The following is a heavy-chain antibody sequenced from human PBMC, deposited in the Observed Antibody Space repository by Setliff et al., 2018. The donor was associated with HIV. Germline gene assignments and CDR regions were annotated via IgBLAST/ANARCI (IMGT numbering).Heavy chain of an antibody. Sequence: ASVKVSCKSSGYNFTDYDINWVRQATGQGLEWMGWMNPNNGNTGYAEKFQGRVTMTRDTSICTAYMELSSLRSDDTAVYYCARGTAPRPASVLEFLEWLFPNWFDPWGQGTLVTVSS. CDR1: GYNFTDYD. D-gene: IGHD3-3*02. V-gene: IGHV1-8*02. CDR3: ARGTAPRPASVLEFLEWLFPNWFDP. CDR2: MNPNNGNT. J-gene: IGHJ5*02.